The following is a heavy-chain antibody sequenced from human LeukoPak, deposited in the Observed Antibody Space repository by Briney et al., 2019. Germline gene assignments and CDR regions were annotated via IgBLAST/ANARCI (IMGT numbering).Heavy chain of an antibody. CDR2: INPNSGGT. Sequence: ASVKVSCKASGYTFTSYYMHWVRQAPGQGLEWMGWINPNSGGTNYAQKFQGRVTMTRDTSISTAYMELSRLRSDDTAVYYCAIRNIVVVVAATLMRFDPWGQGTLVTVSS. CDR1: GYTFTSYY. CDR3: AIRNIVVVVAATLMRFDP. D-gene: IGHD2-15*01. J-gene: IGHJ5*02. V-gene: IGHV1-2*02.